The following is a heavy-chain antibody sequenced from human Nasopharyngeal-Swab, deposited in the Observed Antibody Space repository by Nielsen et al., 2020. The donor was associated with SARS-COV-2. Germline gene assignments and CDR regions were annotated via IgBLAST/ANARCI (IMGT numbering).Heavy chain of an antibody. CDR3: ARTIIVGATEDAFDI. CDR1: GFTFSSYS. J-gene: IGHJ3*02. D-gene: IGHD1-26*01. V-gene: IGHV3-21*01. CDR2: ISSSSSSYI. Sequence: GESLKISCAASGFTFSSYSMNWVRQAPGKGLEWVSSISSSSSSYIYYADSVKGRFTISRDNAKNSLYLQMNSLRAEDTAVYYCARTIIVGATEDAFDIWGQGTMVTVSS.